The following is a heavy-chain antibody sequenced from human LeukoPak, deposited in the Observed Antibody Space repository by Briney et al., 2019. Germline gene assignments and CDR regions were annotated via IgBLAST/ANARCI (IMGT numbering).Heavy chain of an antibody. CDR1: GFTFSSYC. J-gene: IGHJ3*02. V-gene: IGHV3-30*18. CDR3: AKGRGAFDI. Sequence: GRSLRLSCVASGFTFSSYCMHWVRQAPGKGLEWVAVISNDGSNKYYADSVKGRFTISRDNSKNTLYLQMNSLRAEDTAVYYCAKGRGAFDIWGQGQWSPSLQ. D-gene: IGHD3-10*01. CDR2: ISNDGSNK.